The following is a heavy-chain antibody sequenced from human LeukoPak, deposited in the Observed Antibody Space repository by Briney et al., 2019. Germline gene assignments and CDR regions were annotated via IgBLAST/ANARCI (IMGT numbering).Heavy chain of an antibody. CDR3: ARGNWEFVY. CDR1: GFTFINYW. V-gene: IGHV3-7*01. D-gene: IGHD7-27*01. J-gene: IGHJ4*02. Sequence: GGSLRLSCAASGFTFINYWMTWVRQAPGKGLEWVANIKQDGSEKYYVDAVKGRFTISRDNAKNSLYLQMNNLRVEDTAVYYCARGNWEFVYWGQGTLVIVSS. CDR2: IKQDGSEK.